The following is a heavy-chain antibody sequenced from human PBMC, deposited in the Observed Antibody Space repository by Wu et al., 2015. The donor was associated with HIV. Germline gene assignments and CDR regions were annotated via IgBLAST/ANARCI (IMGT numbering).Heavy chain of an antibody. D-gene: IGHD3-22*01. CDR1: GNTFNA. Sequence: QVQLVQSGAEVKKPGSSVKISCKASGNTFNAINWVRQAPGQGLEWMGGIIPLFGTRDYAQVFQGRVTITTDESTSTAYMELSSLKSEDTAVYYCARDGSDKRLFGSEGEESFYYYMDVWGKGTTVTVSS. CDR3: ARDGSDKRLFGSEGEESFYYYMDV. J-gene: IGHJ6*03. V-gene: IGHV1-69*05. CDR2: IIPLFGTR.